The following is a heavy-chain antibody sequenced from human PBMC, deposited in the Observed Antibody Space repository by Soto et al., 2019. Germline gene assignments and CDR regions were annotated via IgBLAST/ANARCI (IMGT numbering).Heavy chain of an antibody. J-gene: IGHJ5*02. D-gene: IGHD6-13*01. Sequence: QVQLIQSGAEEKKPGTSVKISCKAAGGTFSSYAISWVRQAPGHGIEWMGGIIPIFGTANYAQKFQARVTITADESTSTAYMELSSLRSEDTAVYYCASAAAGTVGKNWFDPWGQGTLVTVSS. CDR2: IIPIFGTA. CDR1: GGTFSSYA. V-gene: IGHV1-69*12. CDR3: ASAAAGTVGKNWFDP.